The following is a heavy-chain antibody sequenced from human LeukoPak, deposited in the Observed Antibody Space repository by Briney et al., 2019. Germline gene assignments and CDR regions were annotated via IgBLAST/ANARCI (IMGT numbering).Heavy chain of an antibody. V-gene: IGHV3-23*01. J-gene: IGHJ5*02. Sequence: GGSLRLSCAASGFTFSSYAMSWVRQAPGKGLEWVSAINGSGGSTYYADSVKGRFTISRDNSKNTLYLQMNSLRAEDTAVYYCAKDRVMITFGGVIDWFDPWGQGTLVTVSS. D-gene: IGHD3-16*02. CDR1: GFTFSSYA. CDR2: INGSGGST. CDR3: AKDRVMITFGGVIDWFDP.